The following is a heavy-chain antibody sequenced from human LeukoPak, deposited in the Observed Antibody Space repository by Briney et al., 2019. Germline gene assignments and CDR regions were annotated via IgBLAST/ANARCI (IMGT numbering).Heavy chain of an antibody. CDR1: GYTFSHYY. V-gene: IGHV1-2*06. CDR3: ARQLETTSWFDY. J-gene: IGHJ4*02. CDR2: ISPNSGGT. D-gene: IGHD2-2*01. Sequence: ASVKVSCKASGYTFSHYYLHWVRLAPGQGLEWMGRISPNSGGTDYAQKFQGKVTMTRDASISTVYMDLNRLRPDDTAIYYCARQLETTSWFDYWGQGTLVIVSS.